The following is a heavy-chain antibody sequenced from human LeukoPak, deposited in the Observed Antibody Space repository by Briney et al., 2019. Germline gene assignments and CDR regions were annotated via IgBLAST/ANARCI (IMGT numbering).Heavy chain of an antibody. CDR2: ISAYNSNT. J-gene: IGHJ4*02. V-gene: IGHV1-18*01. Sequence: ASVKVSCKASGYTFTSYGINWVRQAPGQGLEWMGWISAYNSNTHYAQKLQGRVTMTTDTSTSTAYMEVRSLRSDDTAVYYCARDSRGWNRGLGGYWGQGTLVTVSS. D-gene: IGHD6-19*01. CDR1: GYTFTSYG. CDR3: ARDSRGWNRGLGGY.